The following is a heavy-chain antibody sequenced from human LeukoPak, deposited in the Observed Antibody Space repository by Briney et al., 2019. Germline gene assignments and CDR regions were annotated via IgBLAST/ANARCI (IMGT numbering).Heavy chain of an antibody. CDR3: ARDAGLIAANFDY. CDR1: GFTFSSYA. D-gene: IGHD6-6*01. Sequence: GGSLTLSCAASGFTFSSYAMSWVRQAPGKGLEWVSAISGSGGSTYYADSVKGRFTISRDNYKNTLYLQMNSLRAEDTAVYYCARDAGLIAANFDYGGQETLVSVSS. J-gene: IGHJ4*02. CDR2: ISGSGGST. V-gene: IGHV3-23*01.